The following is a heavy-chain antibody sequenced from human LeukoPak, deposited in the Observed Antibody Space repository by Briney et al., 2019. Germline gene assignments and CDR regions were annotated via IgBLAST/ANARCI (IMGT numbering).Heavy chain of an antibody. V-gene: IGHV3-23*01. CDR2: ISGSGGST. CDR3: AAPRPYCSSTSCHSYYYYGMDV. J-gene: IGHJ6*02. CDR1: GFTCSSYA. D-gene: IGHD2-2*01. Sequence: GALTLFCASSGFTCSSYAISWARQAPGKGLKWVSAISGSGGSTYYADSVKGRFTISRDNSKNTLYLQMNSLRAEDTAVYYCAAPRPYCSSTSCHSYYYYGMDVWGQGTTVTVSS.